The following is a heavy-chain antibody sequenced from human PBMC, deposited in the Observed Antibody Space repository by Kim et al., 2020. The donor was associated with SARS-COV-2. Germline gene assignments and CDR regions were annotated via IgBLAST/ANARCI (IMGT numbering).Heavy chain of an antibody. CDR3: ATVTRYSSSWYYFDY. V-gene: IGHV1-24*01. J-gene: IGHJ4*02. D-gene: IGHD6-13*01. CDR2: FDPEDGET. Sequence: ASVKVSCKVSGYTLTELSMHWVRQAPGKGLEWMGGFDPEDGETIYAQKFQGRVTMTEDTSTDTAYMELSSLRSEDTAVYYCATVTRYSSSWYYFDYWGQGTLVTVSS. CDR1: GYTLTELS.